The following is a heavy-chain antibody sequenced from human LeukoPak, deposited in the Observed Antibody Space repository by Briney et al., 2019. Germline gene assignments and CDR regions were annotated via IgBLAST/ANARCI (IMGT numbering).Heavy chain of an antibody. CDR1: GGSISSYY. V-gene: IGHV4-59*08. CDR2: IYYSGST. D-gene: IGHD5-24*01. Sequence: SETLSLTCTVSGGSISSYYWSWIRQPPGKGLEWIGYIYYSGSTNYNPSLKSRVTISVDTSKNQFSLKLSSVTAADTAVYYCARHERRDGYNSHFDYWGQRTLVTVSS. J-gene: IGHJ4*02. CDR3: ARHERRDGYNSHFDY.